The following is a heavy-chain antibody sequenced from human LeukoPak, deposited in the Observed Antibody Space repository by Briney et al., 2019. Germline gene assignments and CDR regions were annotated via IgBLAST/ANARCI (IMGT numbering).Heavy chain of an antibody. CDR2: ISYDGSNK. CDR3: AKVSSSSWTIYYFDY. V-gene: IGHV3-30*18. D-gene: IGHD6-13*01. Sequence: GGSLRLSCAASGFTFSDYYMSWIRQAPGKGLEWVAVISYDGSNKYYADPVKGRFTISRDNSKNTLYLQMNSLRAEDTAVYYCAKVSSSSWTIYYFDYWGQGTLVTVSS. CDR1: GFTFSDYY. J-gene: IGHJ4*02.